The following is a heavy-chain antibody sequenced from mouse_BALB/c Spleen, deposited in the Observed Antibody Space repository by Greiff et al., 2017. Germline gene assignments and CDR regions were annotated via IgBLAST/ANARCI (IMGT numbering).Heavy chain of an antibody. Sequence: EVQRVESGGGLVKPGGSLKLSCAASGFAFSSYDMSWVRQTPEKRLEWVAYISSGGGSTYYPDTVKGRFTISRDNAKNTLYLQMSSLKSEDTAMYYCARLVWYAMDYWGQGTSVTVSS. D-gene: IGHD2-10*02. V-gene: IGHV5-12-1*01. J-gene: IGHJ4*01. CDR2: ISSGGGST. CDR1: GFAFSSYD. CDR3: ARLVWYAMDY.